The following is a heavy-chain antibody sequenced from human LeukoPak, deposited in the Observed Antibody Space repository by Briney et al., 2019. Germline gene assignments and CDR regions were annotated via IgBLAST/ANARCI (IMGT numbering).Heavy chain of an antibody. D-gene: IGHD5-24*01. CDR1: GFTFSSYG. J-gene: IGHJ4*02. CDR2: IWYDGSNK. Sequence: PGGSLRLSCAPSGFTFSSYGMHWVRQAPGRGLEWVAVIWYDGSNKYYADSVKGRFTISRDNSKNTLYLQMNSLRAEDTAVYYCARYQGNGYKYFDYWGQGTLVTVSS. V-gene: IGHV3-33*01. CDR3: ARYQGNGYKYFDY.